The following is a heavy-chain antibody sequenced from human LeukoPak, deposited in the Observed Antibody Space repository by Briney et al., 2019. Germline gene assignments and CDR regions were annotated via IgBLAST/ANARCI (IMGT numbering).Heavy chain of an antibody. Sequence: PGGSLRLSCAASGFTVSSNYMSWVRQAPGKGLEWVSVIYSGDSTYYADSVKGRFTISRDNSKNTLYLQMNSLGAEDTAVYYCASLSPLYYDSSGYSYWGQGTLVTVSS. CDR3: ASLSPLYYDSSGYSY. J-gene: IGHJ4*02. CDR1: GFTVSSNY. D-gene: IGHD3-22*01. CDR2: IYSGDST. V-gene: IGHV3-53*01.